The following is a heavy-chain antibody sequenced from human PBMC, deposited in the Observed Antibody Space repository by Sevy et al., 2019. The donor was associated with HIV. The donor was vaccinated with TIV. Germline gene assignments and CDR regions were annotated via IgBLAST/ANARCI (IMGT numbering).Heavy chain of an antibody. Sequence: GGSLRLSCTAAGFTFSSCAMNWVRQAPGKGLEWVSAISGSGGSTYYADSVKGRFTIYRDNSKNTLYLQMNSLRAEDTAIYYCAKDPHDILTGYPLGMDVWGQGTTVTVSS. CDR3: AKDPHDILTGYPLGMDV. D-gene: IGHD3-9*01. V-gene: IGHV3-23*01. CDR1: GFTFSSCA. CDR2: ISGSGGST. J-gene: IGHJ6*02.